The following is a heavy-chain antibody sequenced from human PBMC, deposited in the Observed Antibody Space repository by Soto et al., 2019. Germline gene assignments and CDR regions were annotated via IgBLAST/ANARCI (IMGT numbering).Heavy chain of an antibody. CDR2: ISAYNGNT. CDR3: ARVESDYGDYESSR. Sequence: ASVKVSCKASGYTFTSYGISWVRQAPGQGLEWMGWISAYNGNTNYAQKLQGRVTMTTDTSTSTAYMELRSLRSDDTAVYYCARVESDYGDYESSRWGQGTLVTVSS. CDR1: GYTFTSYG. J-gene: IGHJ4*02. V-gene: IGHV1-18*01. D-gene: IGHD4-17*01.